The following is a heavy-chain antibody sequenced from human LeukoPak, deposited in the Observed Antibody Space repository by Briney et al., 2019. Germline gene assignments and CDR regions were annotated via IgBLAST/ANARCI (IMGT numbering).Heavy chain of an antibody. CDR3: AKVAGTTRYFDY. V-gene: IGHV3-23*01. Sequence: GGSLRLSCAASGFTFSSYAMYWVRQAPGRRLEWVSFISGTDFTTYYADSVKGRFTISRDNSKNTLYLQMNSLRAEDTAVYYCAKVAGTTRYFDYWGQGTLVTVSS. CDR2: ISGTDFTT. D-gene: IGHD1-7*01. CDR1: GFTFSSYA. J-gene: IGHJ4*02.